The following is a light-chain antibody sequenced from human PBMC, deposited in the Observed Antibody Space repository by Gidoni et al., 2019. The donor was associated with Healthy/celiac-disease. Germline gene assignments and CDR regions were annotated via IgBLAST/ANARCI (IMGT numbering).Light chain of an antibody. CDR3: QQYDNLPIT. V-gene: IGKV1-33*01. J-gene: IGKJ5*01. CDR1: KDISNY. Sequence: DIQMSQSPSPLSAYVGDRVTITRQASKDISNYLHWYQQKPGKAPKLLIYDASNLETGVPSRFSGSGSGTDFTFTISGLQPEDIATYYCQQYDNLPITFGQGTRLEIK. CDR2: DAS.